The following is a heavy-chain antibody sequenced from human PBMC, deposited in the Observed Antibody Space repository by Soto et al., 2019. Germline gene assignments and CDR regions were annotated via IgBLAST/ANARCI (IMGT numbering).Heavy chain of an antibody. CDR2: INSDGSIT. CDR3: ARAMTSVGAAAKGYF. CDR1: GFTFNTHW. V-gene: IGHV3-74*01. Sequence: EVQLVESGGGLILPGGSLRLSCAASGFTFNTHWMHWVRQAPGKGLVWVSRINSDGSITDYADSVKGRFSISRDNPRNTLYLQMNSLSPEDTAVHYCARAMTSVGAAAKGYFWGQGTLVTVSS. D-gene: IGHD1-26*01. J-gene: IGHJ4*02.